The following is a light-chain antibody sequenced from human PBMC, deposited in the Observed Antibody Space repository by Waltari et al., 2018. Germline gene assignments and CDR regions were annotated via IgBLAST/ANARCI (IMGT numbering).Light chain of an antibody. CDR1: EGISSW. CDR2: AAS. Sequence: DIQMTQSPSSVSASGGDRVIITCRSSEGISSWLAWYQQKPGKAPKLLIYAASSVQSGVPSRFTGSGSGTDFTLTISSLQPEDFATYFCQQTNTFPPTFGGGTKVEIK. CDR3: QQTNTFPPT. J-gene: IGKJ4*01. V-gene: IGKV1D-12*01.